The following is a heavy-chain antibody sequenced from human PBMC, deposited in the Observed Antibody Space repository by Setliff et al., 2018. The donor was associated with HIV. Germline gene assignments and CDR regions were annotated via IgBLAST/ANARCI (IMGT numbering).Heavy chain of an antibody. CDR3: ARDLTGDLFFDY. J-gene: IGHJ4*02. Sequence: ASVKVSCKASGYTFTGYDMHWVRQAPGQGLEWMGWVNPNSGGTNYAQKFQGRVTMTRDTSISTAYMELSRLRSDDTAVCYCARDLTGDLFFDYWGQGTLVTVSS. CDR2: VNPNSGGT. V-gene: IGHV1-2*02. D-gene: IGHD3-9*01. CDR1: GYTFTGYD.